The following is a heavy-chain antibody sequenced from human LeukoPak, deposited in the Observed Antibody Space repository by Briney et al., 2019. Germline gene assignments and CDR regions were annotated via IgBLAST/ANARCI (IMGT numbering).Heavy chain of an antibody. J-gene: IGHJ4*02. CDR3: ARVAGVWFGELFYDY. CDR2: IYYSGST. CDR1: GGSISSYY. D-gene: IGHD3-10*01. Sequence: KASETLSLTCTVSGGSISSYYWSWIRQPPGKGLEWIGYIYYSGSTNYNPSLKSRVTISVDTSKNQFSLKLSSVTAADTAVYYCARVAGVWFGELFYDYWGQGTLVTVSS. V-gene: IGHV4-59*01.